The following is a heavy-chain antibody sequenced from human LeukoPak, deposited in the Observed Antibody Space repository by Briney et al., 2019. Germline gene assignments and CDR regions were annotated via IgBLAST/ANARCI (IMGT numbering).Heavy chain of an antibody. CDR1: GFTFSSYG. D-gene: IGHD3-10*01. CDR2: IWYDGSNK. J-gene: IGHJ6*02. V-gene: IGHV3-33*01. Sequence: PGGSLRLSCAASGFTFSSYGMHWVRQAPGKGLEWVAVIWYDGSNKYYADSVKGRFTISRDNSKNTLYLQMNSLRAEDTAVYYCARGTWFGEYYYGMDVWGQGTTVTVSS. CDR3: ARGTWFGEYYYGMDV.